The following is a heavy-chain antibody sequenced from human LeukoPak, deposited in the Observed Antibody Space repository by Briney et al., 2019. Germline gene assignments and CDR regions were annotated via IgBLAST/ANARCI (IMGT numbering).Heavy chain of an antibody. Sequence: TSETVSLTCAVYGGFFSGYYWSWIRHPPGKGLEWIGENNHSGSTNYNPSLKSRVTISVDTSKNQFSLKLSSVTAADTAVYYCARELGRGGHYWFDPCGEGTVVTVSS. CDR1: GGFFSGYY. J-gene: IGHJ5*02. V-gene: IGHV4-34*01. CDR2: NNHSGST. CDR3: ARELGRGGHYWFDP. D-gene: IGHD3-10*01.